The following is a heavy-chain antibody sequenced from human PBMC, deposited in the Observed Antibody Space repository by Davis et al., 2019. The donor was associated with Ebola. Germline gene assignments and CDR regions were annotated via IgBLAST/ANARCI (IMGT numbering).Heavy chain of an antibody. CDR1: GGSISSSSYY. V-gene: IGHV4-39*07. CDR3: ARRNRYCSGGSCRNWFDP. CDR2: IYYSGST. D-gene: IGHD2-15*01. Sequence: SETLSLTCTVSGGSISSSSYYWGWIRQPPGKGLEWIGSIYYSGSTNYNPSLKSRVTISVDTSKNQFSLKLSSVTAADTAVYYCARRNRYCSGGSCRNWFDPWGQGTLVTVSS. J-gene: IGHJ5*02.